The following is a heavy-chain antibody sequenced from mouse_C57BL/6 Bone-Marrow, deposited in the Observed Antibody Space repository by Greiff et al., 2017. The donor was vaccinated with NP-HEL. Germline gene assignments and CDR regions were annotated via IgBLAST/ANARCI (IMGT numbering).Heavy chain of an antibody. V-gene: IGHV5-6*01. Sequence: EVKLMESGGDLVKPGGSLKLSCAASGFTFSSYGMSWVRQTPDKRLEWVATISSGGSYTYYPDSVKGRFTISRDNAKNTLYLQMSSLKSEDTAMYYCALIYYDYDGGYYFDYWGQGTTLTVSS. J-gene: IGHJ2*01. CDR1: GFTFSSYG. CDR3: ALIYYDYDGGYYFDY. D-gene: IGHD2-4*01. CDR2: ISSGGSYT.